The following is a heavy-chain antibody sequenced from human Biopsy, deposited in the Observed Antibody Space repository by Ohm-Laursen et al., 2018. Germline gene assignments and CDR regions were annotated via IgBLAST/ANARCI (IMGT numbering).Heavy chain of an antibody. Sequence: SLRLSCAASGLRFDNTGMHWVRQGPGKGLEWVEGISWSSDSITYAKSVTGRFTISRDNGENSLYLQMNSLRPEDTALYYCTKNTQWEGSGYLDAFHIWGHGAMVTVSS. CDR3: TKNTQWEGSGYLDAFHI. J-gene: IGHJ3*02. D-gene: IGHD3-22*01. CDR2: ISWSSDSI. CDR1: GLRFDNTG. V-gene: IGHV3-9*01.